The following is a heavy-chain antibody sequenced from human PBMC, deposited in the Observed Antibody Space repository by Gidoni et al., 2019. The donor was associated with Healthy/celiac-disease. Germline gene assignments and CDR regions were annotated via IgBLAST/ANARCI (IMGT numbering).Heavy chain of an antibody. D-gene: IGHD3-3*01. Sequence: EVQLVESGGGLVQPGGSLRLSCAAAGFPFSRYWMSWVRQAPGKGLEWVANIKQDGSEKYYVDSVKGRFTISRDNAKNSLYLQMNSLRAEDTAVYYCARDVPNYDFWSGSSFDYWGQGTLVTVSS. J-gene: IGHJ4*02. CDR3: ARDVPNYDFWSGSSFDY. CDR2: IKQDGSEK. CDR1: GFPFSRYW. V-gene: IGHV3-7*03.